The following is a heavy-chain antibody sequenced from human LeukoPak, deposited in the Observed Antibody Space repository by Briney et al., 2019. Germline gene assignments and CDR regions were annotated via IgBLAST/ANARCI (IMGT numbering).Heavy chain of an antibody. CDR3: ATLDSTKSVL. Sequence: GGSLRLTCVASGFSFGRDWISWVRQAPGKGLEWVACVKQDGTVKNYVVSVWGRFTVSVDNGKNSLYLQMNSLRAEDTAKYYCATLDSTKSVLWGRGTAVIVSS. V-gene: IGHV3-7*01. D-gene: IGHD2-2*01. J-gene: IGHJ1*01. CDR1: GFSFGRDW. CDR2: VKQDGTVK.